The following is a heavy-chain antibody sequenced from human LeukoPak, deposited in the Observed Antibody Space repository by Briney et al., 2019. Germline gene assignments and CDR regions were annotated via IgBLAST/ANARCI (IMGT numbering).Heavy chain of an antibody. D-gene: IGHD6-13*01. J-gene: IGHJ4*02. V-gene: IGHV3-49*04. CDR1: GFTFGDYA. CDR2: IRSKAYGGTT. CDR3: AKIGPYSSSWTGFFDY. Sequence: GGSLRLSCTASGFTFGDYAMSWVRQAPGKGLEWVGFIRSKAYGGTTEYAASVKGRFTISRDDSKSIAYLQMNSLKTEDTAVYYCAKIGPYSSSWTGFFDYWGQGTLVTVPS.